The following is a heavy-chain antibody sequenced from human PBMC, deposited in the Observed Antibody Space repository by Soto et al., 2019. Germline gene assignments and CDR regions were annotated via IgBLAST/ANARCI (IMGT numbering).Heavy chain of an antibody. J-gene: IGHJ4*02. V-gene: IGHV3-21*01. CDR2: IGSGGNYR. CDR1: GFTFRSYS. CDR3: ATGSTSGGRTG. Sequence: EVQLVESGGGLVKPGGSLRLSCAASGFTFRSYSMNWVRQAPGKGLEWVSSIGSGGNYRYYADSVKGRFTISRDNAKNSLYLQMNSLRAEDTAVYYCATGSTSGGRTGWGQGTLVTVSS. D-gene: IGHD2-15*01.